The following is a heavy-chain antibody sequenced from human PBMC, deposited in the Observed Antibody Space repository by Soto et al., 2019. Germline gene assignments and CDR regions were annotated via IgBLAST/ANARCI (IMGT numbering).Heavy chain of an antibody. J-gene: IGHJ6*03. CDR2: IIPILGIA. Sequence: QVQLVQSGAEVKKPGSSVKVSCKASGGTFSSYTISWVRQAPGQGLEWLGRIIPILGIANYAQQFQGRVMSTADKSTSSANIELGSRRSENPAVYYCARRVRNSHFTYYMDVWGKGPTVTFSS. V-gene: IGHV1-69*02. D-gene: IGHD4-4*01. CDR3: ARRVRNSHFTYYMDV. CDR1: GGTFSSYT.